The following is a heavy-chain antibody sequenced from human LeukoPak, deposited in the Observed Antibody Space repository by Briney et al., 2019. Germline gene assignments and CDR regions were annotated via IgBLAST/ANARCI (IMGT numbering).Heavy chain of an antibody. D-gene: IGHD2-15*01. CDR3: ARQAVARYYFDY. CDR2: IYYSGST. Sequence: SETLSLTCTVSGVSIRSYYWTWIRQSPGKGLEWIGYIYYSGSTNYNPSLMSRVTISVDTSKNQFSLKVNSVTAADTAVYYCARQAVARYYFDYWGQGTLVTVSS. J-gene: IGHJ4*02. CDR1: GVSIRSYY. V-gene: IGHV4-59*08.